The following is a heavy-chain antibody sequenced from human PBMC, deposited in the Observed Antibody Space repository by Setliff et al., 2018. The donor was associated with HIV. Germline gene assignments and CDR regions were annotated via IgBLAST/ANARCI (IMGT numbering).Heavy chain of an antibody. J-gene: IGHJ5*02. CDR3: ARGGDVGAAGIPLVDH. D-gene: IGHD6-13*01. CDR1: GYTFTNYF. Sequence: ASVKVSCKASGYTFTNYFVHWVRQAPGQGLEWMGIINPSGGSTSYAQKLQGRVTMTRDTSTSTVYMELSSLTSEDTAVYYCARGGDVGAAGIPLVDHWGQGTLVTVSS. V-gene: IGHV1-46*04. CDR2: INPSGGST.